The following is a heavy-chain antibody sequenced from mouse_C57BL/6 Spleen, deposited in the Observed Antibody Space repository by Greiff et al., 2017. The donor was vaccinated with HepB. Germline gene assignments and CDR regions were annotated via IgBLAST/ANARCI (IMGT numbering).Heavy chain of an antibody. CDR1: GFTFSDYY. CDR2: ISNGGGST. D-gene: IGHD1-1*01. CDR3: ARHGAYYGSSYFDY. Sequence: EVMLVESGGGLVQPGGSLKLSCAASGFTFSDYYMYWVRQTPEKRLEWVAYISNGGGSTYYPDTVKGRFTISRDNAKNTLYLQMSRLKSEDTAMYYCARHGAYYGSSYFDYWGQGTTLTVAS. J-gene: IGHJ2*01. V-gene: IGHV5-12*01.